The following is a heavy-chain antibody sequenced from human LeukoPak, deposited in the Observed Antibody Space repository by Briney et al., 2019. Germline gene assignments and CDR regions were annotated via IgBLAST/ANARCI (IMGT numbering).Heavy chain of an antibody. Sequence: GSLRLSCSASGISVESNYMSWVRQAPGKGLEWVSLIYKNGKEYYAESAKGRFSIPRDISKNSLDLQMNRLRGDDTAVYYCARESPTSGIDSWGQGTLVIVSS. V-gene: IGHV3-53*01. CDR1: GISVESNY. D-gene: IGHD2-15*01. J-gene: IGHJ5*01. CDR3: ARESPTSGIDS. CDR2: IYKNGKE.